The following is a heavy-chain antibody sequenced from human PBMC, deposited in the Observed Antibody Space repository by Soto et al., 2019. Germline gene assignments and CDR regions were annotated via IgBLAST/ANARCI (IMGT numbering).Heavy chain of an antibody. J-gene: IGHJ5*02. CDR1: GFTFSSYG. CDR3: AKSALAAADTAWLGP. Sequence: EVQMLESGGGLEQPGGSLRLSCIGSGFTFSSYGVTWVRQAPGKGLEWISGISGSGGKSHYADSVKGRFTISRDNSKNTVYLQMNSLRAEDTAVYYCAKSALAAADTAWLGPWGQGTLVTVSS. V-gene: IGHV3-23*01. D-gene: IGHD6-13*01. CDR2: ISGSGGKS.